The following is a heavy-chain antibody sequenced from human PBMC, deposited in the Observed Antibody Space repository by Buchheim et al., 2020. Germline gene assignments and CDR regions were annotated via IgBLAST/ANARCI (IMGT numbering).Heavy chain of an antibody. CDR3: AKDLCSGDSCYAFDY. CDR2: ISSDGSKK. D-gene: IGHD2-15*01. V-gene: IGHV3-30*18. CDR1: GFTYSTYG. Sequence: QVQLVESGGGVVQPGRSLRLFCSASGFTYSTYGMHWVRQAPGKGLEWVAVISSDGSKKYQADSVKGRFTISRDNSKNTVFLQMNILRAEDTALYYCAKDLCSGDSCYAFDYWGQGTL. J-gene: IGHJ4*02.